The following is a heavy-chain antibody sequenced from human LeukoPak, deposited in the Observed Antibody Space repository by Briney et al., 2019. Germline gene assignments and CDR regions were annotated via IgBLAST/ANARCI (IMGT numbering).Heavy chain of an antibody. CDR2: INWNGGST. J-gene: IGHJ5*02. V-gene: IGHV3-20*04. CDR1: GFIFDDYG. D-gene: IGHD1-26*01. Sequence: GGSLRLSCAASGFIFDDYGMSRVRQAPGKGLEWVSGINWNGGSTVYADSVKGRFTISRDNAKNSLYLQMNSLRAEDTALYYCARRIVGATNWFDPWGQGTLVTVSS. CDR3: ARRIVGATNWFDP.